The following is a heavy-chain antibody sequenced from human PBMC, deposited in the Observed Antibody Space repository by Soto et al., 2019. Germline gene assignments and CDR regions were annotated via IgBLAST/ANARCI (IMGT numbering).Heavy chain of an antibody. V-gene: IGHV1-18*04. D-gene: IGHD3-22*01. Sequence: QVQLVQSGAEVKKPGASVKVSCKASGYTFTSYGISWVRQAPGQGLEWMGWISAYNGNTNYAQKLQGRVTMTTDTSTRTAYMELRSLRSDDTAVYYCARAPRVYYDSSGYLGLDYWGQGPLVTVSS. CDR1: GYTFTSYG. CDR2: ISAYNGNT. CDR3: ARAPRVYYDSSGYLGLDY. J-gene: IGHJ4*02.